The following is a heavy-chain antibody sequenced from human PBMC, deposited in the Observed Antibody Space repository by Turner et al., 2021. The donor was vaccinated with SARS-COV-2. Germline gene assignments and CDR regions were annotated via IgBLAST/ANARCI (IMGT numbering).Heavy chain of an antibody. D-gene: IGHD3-22*01. CDR3: ARWAYYDSSGYYPSHFDY. CDR2: ISSSNNYI. J-gene: IGHJ4*02. Sequence: EVQLVESGGGLVKPGGSLRLSCAASGFTFSSYSMNWVRQAPGKGLEWVSSISSSNNYIYYADSVKGRFTISRDNAKNSLYLQMNSLRAEDTAVCYCARWAYYDSSGYYPSHFDYWGQGTLVTVSS. CDR1: GFTFSSYS. V-gene: IGHV3-21*01.